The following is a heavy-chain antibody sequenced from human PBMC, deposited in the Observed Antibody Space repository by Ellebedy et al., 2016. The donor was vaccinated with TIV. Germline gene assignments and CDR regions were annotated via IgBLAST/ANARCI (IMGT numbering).Heavy chain of an antibody. Sequence: GGSLRLSCAASEFTFDSYWMTWVRQAPGKGLEWVANINQDGKKTYYADSVKGRFTISRDNAKNSGYLQMNSLRAEDTAVYYCARGMHVWGKGTTVTVSS. CDR3: ARGMHV. J-gene: IGHJ6*04. CDR1: EFTFDSYW. CDR2: INQDGKKT. V-gene: IGHV3-7*01.